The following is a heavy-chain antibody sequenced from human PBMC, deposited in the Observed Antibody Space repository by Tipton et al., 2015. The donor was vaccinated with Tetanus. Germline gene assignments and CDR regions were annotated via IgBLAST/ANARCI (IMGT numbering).Heavy chain of an antibody. J-gene: IGHJ6*02. D-gene: IGHD1-20*01. CDR1: GFTFSDYT. CDR2: ISSSGSHM. CDR3: AKSNGITGTTFYYGMDV. V-gene: IGHV3-21*06. Sequence: SLRLSCVGSGFTFSDYTMNWVRQVPGKGLEWVSSISSSGSHMYYAESVRGRFSISRDNAKNSLYLQMNSLRADDTAVYYCAKSNGITGTTFYYGMDVWGQGTTVTVSS.